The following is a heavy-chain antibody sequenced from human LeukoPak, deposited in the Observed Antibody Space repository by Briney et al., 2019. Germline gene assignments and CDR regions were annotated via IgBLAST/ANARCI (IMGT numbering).Heavy chain of an antibody. J-gene: IGHJ6*03. D-gene: IGHD3-10*01. V-gene: IGHV4-59*01. CDR3: ARAQGSPLWFGEYYYYYYMDV. CDR2: IYYSGST. Sequence: SETLSLTCTVSGGSISSYYWSWIRQPPGKGLEWIGYIYYSGSTNYNPSLKSRVTISVDTSKNQFSLKLSSVTAADTAVYYCARAQGSPLWFGEYYYYYYMDVWGKGTTVTVSS. CDR1: GGSISSYY.